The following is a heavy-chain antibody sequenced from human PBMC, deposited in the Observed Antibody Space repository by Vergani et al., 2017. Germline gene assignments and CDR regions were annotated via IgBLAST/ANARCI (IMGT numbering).Heavy chain of an antibody. CDR2: IWYDGSNK. J-gene: IGHJ6*03. D-gene: IGHD2-2*02. Sequence: QVQLVESGGGVVQPGRSLRLSCAASGCTFSSYAMHWVRQAPGKGLEWVAVIWYDGSNKYYADSVKGRFTISRDNSKNTLYLQMNSLRAEDTAVYYCARDIHRADYYYYYMDVWGKGTTVTVSS. CDR1: GCTFSSYA. V-gene: IGHV3-33*08. CDR3: ARDIHRADYYYYYMDV.